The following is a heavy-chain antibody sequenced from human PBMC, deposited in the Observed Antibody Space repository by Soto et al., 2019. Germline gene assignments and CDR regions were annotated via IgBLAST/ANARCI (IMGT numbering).Heavy chain of an antibody. CDR3: ARHFSLRGGSLHYYYHFDV. V-gene: IGHV4-39*01. Sequence: PSETLSLTCTVSGGAIISSGHYWGWIRQPPGKGLEWIATIYNTGNTYYNPSLQSRVAMSVDTSKNQFSLKLSSVTDADTAVYYCARHFSLRGGSLHYYYHFDVWGKGTSVTVSS. J-gene: IGHJ6*03. D-gene: IGHD6-25*01. CDR2: IYNTGNT. CDR1: GGAIISSGHY.